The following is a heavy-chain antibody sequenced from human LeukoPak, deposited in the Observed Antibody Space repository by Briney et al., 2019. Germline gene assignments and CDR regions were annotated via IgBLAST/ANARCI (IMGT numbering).Heavy chain of an antibody. CDR2: INPGGSSI. D-gene: IGHD1-14*01. Sequence: PGGSLRLSCAASGFTVSSNYMSWVRQAPGKGLEWVSRINPGGSSIAYADSVKGRFTISRDNAKNTLYLQMDSLRAEDAAVYYCARGNQADDYWGQGTLVTVSS. J-gene: IGHJ4*02. CDR3: ARGNQADDY. V-gene: IGHV3-74*01. CDR1: GFTVSSNY.